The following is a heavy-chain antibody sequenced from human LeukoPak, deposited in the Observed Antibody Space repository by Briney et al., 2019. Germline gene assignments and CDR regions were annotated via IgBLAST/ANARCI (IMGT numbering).Heavy chain of an antibody. CDR2: IGTAGAT. CDR3: AREGGSGYYFDY. J-gene: IGHJ4*02. Sequence: GGSLRLSCAASGFTFSSYDMHWVRQTTGKGLEWVSGIGTAGATYYPGSVKGRFTISRENAKNSLYLQMNNLRAEDTAVYYCAREGGSGYYFDYWGQGTLVTVSS. V-gene: IGHV3-13*01. D-gene: IGHD6-19*01. CDR1: GFTFSSYD.